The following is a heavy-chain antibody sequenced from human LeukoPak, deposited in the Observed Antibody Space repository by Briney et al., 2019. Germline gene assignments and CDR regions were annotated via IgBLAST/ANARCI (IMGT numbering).Heavy chain of an antibody. CDR2: TRSDGNDK. V-gene: IGHV3-30*02. CDR1: GFTFSNYG. CDR3: AKALPDEANAFDI. Sequence: PGGSLRLSCAASGFTFSNYGMHWVRQAPGKGLEWVAFTRSDGNDKYYADSVKGRFTISRDNSKNMLYLQMNSLRAEDTAVYYCAKALPDEANAFDIWGQGTMVTVSS. J-gene: IGHJ3*02.